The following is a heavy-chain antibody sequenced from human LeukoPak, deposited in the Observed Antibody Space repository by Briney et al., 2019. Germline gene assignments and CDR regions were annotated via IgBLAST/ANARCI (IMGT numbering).Heavy chain of an antibody. V-gene: IGHV4-31*03. CDR2: IYYSGST. D-gene: IGHD6-13*01. CDR1: GGSISSGGYY. Sequence: PSQTLSLTCTVSGGSISSGGYYWSWIRQHPGKGLEWIGYIYYSGSTYYNPSLKSRVTISVDTSKNQFPLKLSSVTAADTAVYYCARHRVRQQLCFDYWGRGTLVTVSS. CDR3: ARHRVRQQLCFDY. J-gene: IGHJ4*02.